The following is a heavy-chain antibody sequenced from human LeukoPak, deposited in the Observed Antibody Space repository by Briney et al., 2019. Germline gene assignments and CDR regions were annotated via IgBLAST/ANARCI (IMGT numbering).Heavy chain of an antibody. D-gene: IGHD3-3*01. CDR3: ARDRPDYDFWSGYYDPDAFDI. J-gene: IGHJ3*02. CDR2: ISGSGGST. V-gene: IGHV3-23*01. CDR1: GFTFSSYA. Sequence: GGSLRLSCAASGFTFSSYAMSWVRQAPGKGLEWVSAISGSGGSTYYADSVKGRFTISRDNAKNSLYLQMNSLRAEDTAVYYCARDRPDYDFWSGYYDPDAFDIWGQGTMVTVSS.